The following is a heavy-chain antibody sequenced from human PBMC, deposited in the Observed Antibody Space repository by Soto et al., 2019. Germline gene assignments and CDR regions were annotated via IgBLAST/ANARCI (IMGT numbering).Heavy chain of an antibody. J-gene: IGHJ4*02. CDR3: AKNSAATIRVGYDY. CDR1: GFTFTTYT. CDR2: ITGSGAST. D-gene: IGHD5-12*01. Sequence: EVQLLESGGGLVQPGGSLRLSCAASGFTFTTYTMSWVRQAPGKGLEWVSAITGSGASTYYADSVKGRFTISRDNSKNTLHLQMNSLSAEDTAVYYCAKNSAATIRVGYDYWGQGTLVTVSS. V-gene: IGHV3-23*01.